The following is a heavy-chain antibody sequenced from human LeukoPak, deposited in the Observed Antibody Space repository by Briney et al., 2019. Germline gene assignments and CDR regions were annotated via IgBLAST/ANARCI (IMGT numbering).Heavy chain of an antibody. CDR1: GGSISSDY. D-gene: IGHD4-17*01. J-gene: IGHJ4*02. V-gene: IGHV4-59*08. Sequence: SETLSLTCTVSGGSISSDYWSWIRQPPGKGLEWIGYIYYSGSTTYNPSLKSRVTISVDTSKNQFSLRLSSVTAADTAVYYCARDYGDGYWGQGTLVTVSS. CDR3: ARDYGDGY. CDR2: IYYSGST.